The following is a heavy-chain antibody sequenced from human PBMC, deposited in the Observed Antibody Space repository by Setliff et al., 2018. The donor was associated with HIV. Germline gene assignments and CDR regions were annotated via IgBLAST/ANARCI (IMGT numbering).Heavy chain of an antibody. CDR2: FHSSGST. V-gene: IGHV4-39*01. Sequence: PSETLSLTCNVSGGSISSSNYYWGWIRQPPGKGLEWIGSFHSSGSTSYNPSLRSRVTLSVDTSKNQFSLRLSSVTAADTAVYYCARRPYYFDSWGQGTLVTVSS. CDR3: ARRPYYFDS. J-gene: IGHJ4*02. CDR1: GGSISSSNYY.